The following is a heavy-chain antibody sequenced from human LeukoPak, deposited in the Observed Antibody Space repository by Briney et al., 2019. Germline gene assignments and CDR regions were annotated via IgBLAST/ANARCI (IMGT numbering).Heavy chain of an antibody. CDR3: ARERWELLQYKFDY. CDR2: IYSSGST. D-gene: IGHD1-26*01. Sequence: SETLSLTCIVSGGSISSDYWSWIRQPAGKGLEWIGRIYSSGSTNYNPSLKSRVIMSVGTSKNQFSLKLSSVTAADTAVYYCARERWELLQYKFDYWGQGTLVTVSS. V-gene: IGHV4-4*07. CDR1: GGSISSDY. J-gene: IGHJ4*02.